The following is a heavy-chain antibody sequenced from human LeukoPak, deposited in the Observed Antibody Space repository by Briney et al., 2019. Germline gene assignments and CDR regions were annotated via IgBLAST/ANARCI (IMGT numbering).Heavy chain of an antibody. CDR1: GGSFSGYY. CDR2: INHSGST. CDR3: ARDQRTFDP. V-gene: IGHV4-34*01. Sequence: PSETLSLTCAVYGGSFSGYYWSWIRQPPGKGLEWIGEINHSGSTNYNPSLKSRVTISVDTSKNQFSLKLSSVTAADTAVYYCARDQRTFDPWGQGTLVTVSS. J-gene: IGHJ5*02. D-gene: IGHD1-14*01.